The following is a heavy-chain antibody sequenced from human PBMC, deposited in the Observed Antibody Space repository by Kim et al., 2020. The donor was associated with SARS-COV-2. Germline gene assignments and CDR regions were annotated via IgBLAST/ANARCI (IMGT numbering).Heavy chain of an antibody. J-gene: IGHJ4*02. CDR1: GGSFSGYY. V-gene: IGHV4-34*01. CDR2: INHSGST. D-gene: IGHD2-2*01. Sequence: SETLSLTCAVYGGSFSGYYWSWIRQPPGKGLEWIGEINHSGSTNYNPSLKSRVTISVDTSKNQFSLKLSSVTAADTAVYYCARGSTSCYEFDYWGQGTLVTVSS. CDR3: ARGSTSCYEFDY.